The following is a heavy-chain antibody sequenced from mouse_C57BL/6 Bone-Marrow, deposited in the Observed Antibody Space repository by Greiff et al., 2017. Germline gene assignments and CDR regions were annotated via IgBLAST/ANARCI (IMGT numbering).Heavy chain of an antibody. J-gene: IGHJ3*01. Sequence: QVQLQQSGPELVKPGASVKISCKASGYAFSSSWMNWVKPRPGKGLEWIGRIYPGDGDTNYNGKFKGKATLTADKSSSTAYMQLSSLTSEDSAVYFCAVYYGNSPFAYWGQGTLVTVSA. CDR2: IYPGDGDT. CDR3: AVYYGNSPFAY. CDR1: GYAFSSSW. D-gene: IGHD2-1*01. V-gene: IGHV1-82*01.